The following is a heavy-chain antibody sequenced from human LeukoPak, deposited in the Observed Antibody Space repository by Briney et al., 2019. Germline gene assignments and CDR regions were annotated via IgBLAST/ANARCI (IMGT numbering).Heavy chain of an antibody. CDR2: ISGSDGRT. J-gene: IGHJ3*02. CDR3: AKDPRPFDAFDI. Sequence: GSLRLSCAASGFTFSNYAMSWVRQAPGKGLEWVSAISGSDGRTYYADSVKGRFTISRDNSKNTLYLQMSSLRAEDTAVYYCAKDPRPFDAFDIWGQGTMVTVSS. CDR1: GFTFSNYA. V-gene: IGHV3-23*01.